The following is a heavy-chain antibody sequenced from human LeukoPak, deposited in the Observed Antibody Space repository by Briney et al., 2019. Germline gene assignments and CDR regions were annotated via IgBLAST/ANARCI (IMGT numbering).Heavy chain of an antibody. Sequence: PGGPLRLSCAASGLTFSNYAMTWVRLAPGKGLEWVSSLSGSGGGTWYAGSVKGRFTISRDNSKNTLYLQMNSLRAEDTAVYYCAKDRTPYSRSGGYYLGAFDIWGHGTLVTVSS. CDR2: LSGSGGGT. J-gene: IGHJ3*02. V-gene: IGHV3-23*01. CDR1: GLTFSNYA. CDR3: AKDRTPYSRSGGYYLGAFDI. D-gene: IGHD3-10*01.